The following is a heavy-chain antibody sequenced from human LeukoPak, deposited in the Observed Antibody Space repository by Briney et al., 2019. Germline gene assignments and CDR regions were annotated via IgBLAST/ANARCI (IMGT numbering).Heavy chain of an antibody. Sequence: SETLSLTCAVYGGSFSGYYWSWIRQPPGKGLEWIGEINHSGSTNYNPSLKSRVTILVDTSKNQFSLKLSSVTAADTAVYYCARESVLTGYSYWGQGTLVTVSS. D-gene: IGHD3-9*01. V-gene: IGHV4-34*01. CDR1: GGSFSGYY. J-gene: IGHJ4*02. CDR3: ARESVLTGYSY. CDR2: INHSGST.